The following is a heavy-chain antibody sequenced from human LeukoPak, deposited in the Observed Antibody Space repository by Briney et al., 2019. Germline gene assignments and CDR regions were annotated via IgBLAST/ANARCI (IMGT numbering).Heavy chain of an antibody. CDR1: GFTFNNYG. CDR3: ATDAHRYDILTGYPDY. Sequence: PGKSLRLSCAASGFTFNNYGMHWVRQAPGKGLEWVAVISYDGGNKHYPDSVKGRFTISRDISTDTLWLQMDGLRTEDTAVYYCATDAHRYDILTGYPDYWGQGTLVTVSS. CDR2: ISYDGGNK. J-gene: IGHJ4*02. V-gene: IGHV3-30*03. D-gene: IGHD3-9*01.